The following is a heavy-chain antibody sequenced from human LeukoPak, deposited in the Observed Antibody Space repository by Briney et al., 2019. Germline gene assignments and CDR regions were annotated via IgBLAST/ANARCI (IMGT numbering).Heavy chain of an antibody. D-gene: IGHD6-19*01. Sequence: PSETLSLTCAVYGGSFSGYYWSWIRQPPGKGLEWIGEIYHSGISNYNPSLKSRVTISVDKSKNQFSLELTSVTAADTAVYFCRAVAGQDYFDYWGQGSLVIVSS. J-gene: IGHJ4*02. CDR1: GGSFSGYY. CDR3: RAVAGQDYFDY. CDR2: IYHSGIS. V-gene: IGHV4-34*03.